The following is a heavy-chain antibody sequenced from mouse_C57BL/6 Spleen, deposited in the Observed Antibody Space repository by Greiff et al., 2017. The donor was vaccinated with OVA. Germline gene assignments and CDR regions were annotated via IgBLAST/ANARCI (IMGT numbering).Heavy chain of an antibody. CDR2: IRNKANGYTT. D-gene: IGHD1-2*01. CDR1: GFTFTDYY. Sequence: EVQLQESGGGLVQPGGSLSLSCAASGFTFTDYYMSWVRQPPGKALEWLGFIRNKANGYTTEYSASVKGRFTISRDNSQSILYLQMNALRAEDSDAYYCARSSITTAPFDYWGQGTTLTVSS. J-gene: IGHJ2*01. V-gene: IGHV7-3*01. CDR3: ARSSITTAPFDY.